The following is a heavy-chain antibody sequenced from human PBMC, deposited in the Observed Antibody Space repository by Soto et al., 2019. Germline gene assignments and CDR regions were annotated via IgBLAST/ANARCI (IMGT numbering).Heavy chain of an antibody. CDR1: GGSISSSSYY. J-gene: IGHJ5*02. Sequence: SETLSLTCTVSGGSISSSSYYWGWIRQPPGKGLEWIGSIYYSGSTYYNPSLKSRVTISVDTPKNQFSLKLSSVTAADTAVYYCASHGRITIFGVVHSSWFDPWGQGTLVTVSS. CDR2: IYYSGST. V-gene: IGHV4-39*01. CDR3: ASHGRITIFGVVHSSWFDP. D-gene: IGHD3-3*01.